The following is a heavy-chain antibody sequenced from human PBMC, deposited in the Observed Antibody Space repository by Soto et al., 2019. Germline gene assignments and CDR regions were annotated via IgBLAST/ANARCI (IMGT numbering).Heavy chain of an antibody. J-gene: IGHJ4*02. CDR1: EFSFSNYA. D-gene: IGHD3-10*01. Sequence: PGGSLRLSCVASEFSFSNYAMTWVRQAPGKGLEWVSVISGSGSSTYYADSVKARFTISRDNSKSTLYLQMNSLRAEDTAVYYCAKRSVRVGGKYYLDHWGQGTLVTVSS. CDR3: AKRSVRVGGKYYLDH. CDR2: ISGSGSST. V-gene: IGHV3-23*01.